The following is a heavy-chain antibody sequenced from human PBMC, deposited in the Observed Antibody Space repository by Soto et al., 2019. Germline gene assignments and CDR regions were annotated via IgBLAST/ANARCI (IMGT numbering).Heavy chain of an antibody. CDR2: INTNTGNP. J-gene: IGHJ6*02. V-gene: IGHV7-4-1*01. D-gene: IGHD2-2*01. CDR3: AGDFSEGKAATPYYYYYGMDV. CDR1: GYTFTSYA. Sequence: AAVKVSCKASGYTFTSYAMNWVRQAPGQGLEWMGWINTNTGNPTYAQGFTGRFVFSLDTSVSTAYLQICSLKAEDTAVYYCAGDFSEGKAATPYYYYYGMDVWGQGTTVTVSS.